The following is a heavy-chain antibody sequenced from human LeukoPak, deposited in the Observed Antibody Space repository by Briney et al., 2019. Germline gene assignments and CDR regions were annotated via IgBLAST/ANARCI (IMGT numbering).Heavy chain of an antibody. V-gene: IGHV3-23*01. Sequence: GGSLRLSCAASGFTFTDFAMNWVRQAPGKGLEWVSGIGGGGTNTDYADSVKGRFTISRDNSKNTLTLQMSSLRADDTAVYFCAKDARGYHRPIDHWGQGILVSVSS. CDR2: IGGGGTNT. J-gene: IGHJ4*02. CDR1: GFTFTDFA. CDR3: AKDARGYHRPIDH. D-gene: IGHD3-22*01.